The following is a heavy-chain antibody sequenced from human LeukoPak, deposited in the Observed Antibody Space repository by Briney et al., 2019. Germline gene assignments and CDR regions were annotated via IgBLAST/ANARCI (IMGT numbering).Heavy chain of an antibody. Sequence: SVKVSCKASGGTFSSYAISWVRQAPGQGLEWMGGIIPIFGTANYAQKFQGRVTITADKSTSTAYMELSSLRSEDTAVYYCARDMGGSSWISKGIFRYNWFDPWGQGTLVTVSS. V-gene: IGHV1-69*06. CDR3: ARDMGGSSWISKGIFRYNWFDP. J-gene: IGHJ5*02. CDR1: GGTFSSYA. D-gene: IGHD6-13*01. CDR2: IIPIFGTA.